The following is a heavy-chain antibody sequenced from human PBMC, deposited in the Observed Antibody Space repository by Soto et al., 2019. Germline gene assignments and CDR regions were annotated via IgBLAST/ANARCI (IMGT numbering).Heavy chain of an antibody. CDR1: GGSISSGDYY. CDR2: IYYSGST. Sequence: PSETLSLTCTVSGGSISSGDYYWSWIRQPPGRGLEWIGYIYYSGSTYYNPSLKSRVTISVDTSKNRFSLKLSSVTAADTTVYYCARANGFGEFHWGQGTTVTVSS. J-gene: IGHJ6*02. D-gene: IGHD3-10*01. CDR3: ARANGFGEFH. V-gene: IGHV4-30-4*01.